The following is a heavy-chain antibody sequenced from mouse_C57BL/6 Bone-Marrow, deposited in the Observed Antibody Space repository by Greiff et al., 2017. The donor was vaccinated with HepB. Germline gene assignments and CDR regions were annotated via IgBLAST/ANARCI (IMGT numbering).Heavy chain of an antibody. CDR3: ARDDYAWFDY. Sequence: EVQGVESGGGLVKPGGSLKLSCAASGFTFSSYAMSWVRQTPEKRLEWVATISDGGSYTYYPDNVKGRFTISRDNAKNKLYLQMSHLKSEDTAMYYCARDDYAWFDYWGQGTLVTVSA. V-gene: IGHV5-4*01. CDR2: ISDGGSYT. D-gene: IGHD2-4*01. J-gene: IGHJ3*01. CDR1: GFTFSSYA.